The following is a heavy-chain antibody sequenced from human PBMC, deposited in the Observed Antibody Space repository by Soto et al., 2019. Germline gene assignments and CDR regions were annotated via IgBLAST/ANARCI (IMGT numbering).Heavy chain of an antibody. Sequence: SETLSLTCTVSGGSISSGGYYWSWIRQHPGKGLEWIGYIYYSGCTYYNPSLKSRITISVDTSKNQFSLKLTSVTAADTAVYYCARLCGCYQALDHWSQGNLVTVS. J-gene: IGHJ4*02. CDR3: ARLCGCYQALDH. CDR2: IYYSGCT. CDR1: GGSISSGGYY. V-gene: IGHV4-31*03. D-gene: IGHD3-3*01.